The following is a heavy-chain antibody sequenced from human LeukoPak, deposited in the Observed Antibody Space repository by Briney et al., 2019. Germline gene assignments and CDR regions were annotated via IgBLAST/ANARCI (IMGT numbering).Heavy chain of an antibody. J-gene: IGHJ4*02. CDR1: GFTFSSYS. V-gene: IGHV3-21*01. CDR3: ARDLGMGVPFDY. D-gene: IGHD3-3*01. Sequence: GSLRLSCAASGFTFSSYSVNWVRQAPGKGLEWVSSISSSSSYIYYADSVKGRFTISRDNAKNSLYLQMNSLRAEDTAVYYCARDLGMGVPFDYWGQGILVTVSS. CDR2: ISSSSSYI.